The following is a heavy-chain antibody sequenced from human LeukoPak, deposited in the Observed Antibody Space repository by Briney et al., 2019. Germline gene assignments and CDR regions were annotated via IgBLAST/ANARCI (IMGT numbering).Heavy chain of an antibody. J-gene: IGHJ4*02. CDR2: IKSNTDGGTT. Sequence: GWALRLSCASSGFTFINSLMSGVRQAPGKGRDGVGSIKSNTDGGTTEYAAPVKGRFTISRDDSKNTLYLQMTSMTTEDKAVYYCTTGWSTTRDYWGQGTLVTVSS. V-gene: IGHV3-15*01. CDR1: GFTFINSL. CDR3: TTGWSTTRDY. D-gene: IGHD1-26*01.